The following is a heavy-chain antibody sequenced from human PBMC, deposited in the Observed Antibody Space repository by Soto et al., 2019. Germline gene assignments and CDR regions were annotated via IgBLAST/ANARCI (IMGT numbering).Heavy chain of an antibody. CDR3: ARGGGFGELFFTENWFDP. CDR1: GFTFSSYA. D-gene: IGHD3-10*01. Sequence: GGSLRLSCAASGFTFSSYAMHWVRQAPGKGLEYVSAISSNGGSTYYANSVKGRFTISRDNSKNTLYLQMGSLRAEDMAVYYCARGGGFGELFFTENWFDPWGQGTLVTVSS. V-gene: IGHV3-64*01. J-gene: IGHJ5*02. CDR2: ISSNGGST.